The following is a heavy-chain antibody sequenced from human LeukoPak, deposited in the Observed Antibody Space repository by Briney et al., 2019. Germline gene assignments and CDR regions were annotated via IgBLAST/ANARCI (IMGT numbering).Heavy chain of an antibody. J-gene: IGHJ4*02. CDR3: ARGRIGSSYYYFDY. CDR1: GFTFSSYG. D-gene: IGHD6-13*01. Sequence: PGRSLRLSCAASGFTFSSYGMHWVRQAPGKGLEWVAVISYDGSNKYYADSVKGRFTISRDNAKNTLYLQMNSLRAEDTAVYYCARGRIGSSYYYFDYWGQGAVVTVSS. V-gene: IGHV3-30*03. CDR2: ISYDGSNK.